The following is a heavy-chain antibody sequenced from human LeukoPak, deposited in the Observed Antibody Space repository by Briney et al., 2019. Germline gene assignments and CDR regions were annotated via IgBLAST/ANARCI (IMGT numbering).Heavy chain of an antibody. CDR3: AVQSIVANTQGDAFDI. J-gene: IGHJ3*02. CDR2: INCNSAGT. CDR1: GYTFTAYY. Sequence: ASVKVSCKASGYTFTAYYIHWVRQAPGRGLEWVGRINCNSAGTNYAQKFRGRVTMTRDTSISTVYMELSSLRSDDTAVYYCAVQSIVANTQGDAFDIWGQGTTVIVSS. D-gene: IGHD5-12*01. V-gene: IGHV1-2*06.